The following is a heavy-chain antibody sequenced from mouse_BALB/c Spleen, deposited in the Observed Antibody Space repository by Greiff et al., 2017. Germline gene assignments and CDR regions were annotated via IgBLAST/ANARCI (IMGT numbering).Heavy chain of an antibody. CDR1: GFTFSSYG. CDR2: ISSGGSYT. D-gene: IGHD4-1*01. Sequence: EVKLMESGGDLVKPGGSLKLSCAASGFTFSSYGMSWVRQTPDKRLEWVATISSGGSYTYYPDSVKGRFTISRDNAKNTLYLQMSSLKSEDTAMYYCARHGTGTLGYYAMDYWGQGTSVTVSS. CDR3: ARHGTGTLGYYAMDY. V-gene: IGHV5-6*01. J-gene: IGHJ4*01.